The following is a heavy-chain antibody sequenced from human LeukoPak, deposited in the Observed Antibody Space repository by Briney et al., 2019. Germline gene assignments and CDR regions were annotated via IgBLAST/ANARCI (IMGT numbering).Heavy chain of an antibody. CDR3: ARDAIFDSDWFDP. Sequence: ASVKVSCKASGYTFTSYYMHWVRQAPGQGLEWMGIINPSGGSTSYAQKFQGRVTMTRDTSISTAYMELSRLRSDDTAVYYCARDAIFDSDWFDPWGQGTLVTVSS. D-gene: IGHD3-3*01. J-gene: IGHJ5*02. CDR1: GYTFTSYY. CDR2: INPSGGST. V-gene: IGHV1-46*01.